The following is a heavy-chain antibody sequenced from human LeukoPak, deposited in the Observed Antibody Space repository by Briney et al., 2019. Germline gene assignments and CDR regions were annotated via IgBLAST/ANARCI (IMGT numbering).Heavy chain of an antibody. V-gene: IGHV1-69*06. Sequence: ASVKVSCKASGGTFSSYAISWVRQAPGQGLEWMGGIIPIFGTANYAQKFQGRVTITADKSTSTAYMELSSLRPEDTAFYYCVKDIDPGIAVAGSHPLLGSRVSPYFDNWGQGTLVTVSS. CDR1: GGTFSSYA. CDR2: IIPIFGTA. CDR3: VKDIDPGIAVAGSHPLLGSRVSPYFDN. D-gene: IGHD6-19*01. J-gene: IGHJ4*02.